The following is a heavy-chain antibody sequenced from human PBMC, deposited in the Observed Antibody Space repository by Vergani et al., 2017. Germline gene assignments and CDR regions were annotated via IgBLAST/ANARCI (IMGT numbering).Heavy chain of an antibody. V-gene: IGHV4-61*02. CDR2: IHTSGST. J-gene: IGHJ6*02. CDR3: ARVSMVRGVIYYYYGMDV. CDR1: GGSINSHNYY. D-gene: IGHD3-10*01. Sequence: QVQLQESGPGLVKPSQTLSLTCTVSGGSINSHNYYWSWIRQPAGKGLEWIGRIHTSGSTNYNPSLKSRVTMSEDTSKNQFSLNLTSVTAADTAVYFCARVSMVRGVIYYYYGMDVWGQGTTVTVSS.